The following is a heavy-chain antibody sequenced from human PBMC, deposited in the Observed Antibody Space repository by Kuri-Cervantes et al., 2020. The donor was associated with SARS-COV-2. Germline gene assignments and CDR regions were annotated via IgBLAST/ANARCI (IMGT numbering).Heavy chain of an antibody. V-gene: IGHV1-3*02. Sequence: ASVKVSCKASGYTFTSYAMHWVRQAPGQRLEWMGWSNAGNGNTKYSQEFQGRVTITRDTSISTAYMELSRLRSDDTAVYYCARVHFYDFWSGYNDYWGQGTLVTVSS. CDR1: GYTFTSYA. CDR2: SNAGNGNT. D-gene: IGHD3-3*01. J-gene: IGHJ4*02. CDR3: ARVHFYDFWSGYNDY.